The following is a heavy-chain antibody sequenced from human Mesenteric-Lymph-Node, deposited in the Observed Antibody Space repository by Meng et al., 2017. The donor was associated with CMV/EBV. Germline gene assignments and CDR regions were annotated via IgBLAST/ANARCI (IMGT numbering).Heavy chain of an antibody. CDR2: IQHDGNYK. J-gene: IGHJ4*02. CDR3: GKYDYNNGIDY. Sequence: LSLTCAASGFIFSNYAMHWVRQAPGKGLEWVAFIQHDGNYKYYADSVKGRFTISRDNSKNTLYLQMNSLRAEDTAVYYCGKYDYNNGIDYWGQGALVTVSS. D-gene: IGHD4-11*01. V-gene: IGHV3-30*02. CDR1: GFIFSNYA.